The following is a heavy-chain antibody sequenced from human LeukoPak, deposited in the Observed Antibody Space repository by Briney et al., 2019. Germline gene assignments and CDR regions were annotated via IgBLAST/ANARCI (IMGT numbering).Heavy chain of an antibody. CDR2: IYYSGST. CDR3: ARVRVDTAMVFDY. Sequence: SETLSLTCTVSGGSISTYYWSWIRQPPGKGLEWIGYIYYSGSTNCNPSLKSRVTISVDTSKNQFSLKLSSVTAADTAVYYCARVRVDTAMVFDYWGQGTLVTVSS. D-gene: IGHD5-18*01. V-gene: IGHV4-59*01. J-gene: IGHJ4*02. CDR1: GGSISTYY.